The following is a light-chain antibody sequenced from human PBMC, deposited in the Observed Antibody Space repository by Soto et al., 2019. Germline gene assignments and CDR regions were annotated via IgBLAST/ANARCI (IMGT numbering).Light chain of an antibody. J-gene: IGKJ3*01. Sequence: DIVMTQSPDSLAVSLGEWTTINCKSSQSVLYSSDNKNYLAWYQQKPGQPPKLLIYWASTRESGVPDRFSGSGSGTEFTLTISYLQAEDVAVYYCQQYFSVPFTFGPGTKVDIK. CDR1: QSVLYSSDNKNY. CDR2: WAS. CDR3: QQYFSVPFT. V-gene: IGKV4-1*01.